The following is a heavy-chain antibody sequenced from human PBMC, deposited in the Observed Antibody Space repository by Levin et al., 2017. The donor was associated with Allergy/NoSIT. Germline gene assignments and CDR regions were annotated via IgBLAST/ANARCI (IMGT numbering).Heavy chain of an antibody. Sequence: GGSLRLSCAASGFTFSSYAMHWVRQAPGKGLEWVAVISYDGSNKYYADSVKGRFTISRDNSKNTLYLQMNSLRAEDTAVYYCARDPNSSGWYPTSTYFDYWGQGTLVTVSS. V-gene: IGHV3-30-3*01. CDR1: GFTFSSYA. CDR3: ARDPNSSGWYPTSTYFDY. CDR2: ISYDGSNK. J-gene: IGHJ4*02. D-gene: IGHD6-19*01.